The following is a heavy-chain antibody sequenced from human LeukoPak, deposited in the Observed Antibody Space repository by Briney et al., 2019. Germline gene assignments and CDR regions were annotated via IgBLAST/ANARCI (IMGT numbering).Heavy chain of an antibody. J-gene: IGHJ5*02. CDR1: GFTFSSYS. CDR3: ARDAGIAAAGTTFDP. D-gene: IGHD6-13*01. V-gene: IGHV3-48*01. Sequence: GRSLRLSCAASGFTFSSYSMNWVRQAPGKGLEWLSYISSSSRTIYYADSVRGRFTVSRDNAKDSLYLQLNSLRAEDTAVYYCARDAGIAAAGTTFDPWGQGTLVTVSS. CDR2: ISSSSRTI.